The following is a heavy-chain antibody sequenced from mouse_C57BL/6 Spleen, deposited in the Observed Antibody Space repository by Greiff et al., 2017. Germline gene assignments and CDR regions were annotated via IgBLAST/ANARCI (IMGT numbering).Heavy chain of an antibody. V-gene: IGHV5-17*01. D-gene: IGHD1-1*01. CDR3: ARGEDYGSMDY. CDR1: GFTFSDYG. Sequence: EVKLQESGGGLVKPGGSLKLSCAASGFTFSDYGMHWVRQAPEKGLEWVAYISSGSSTIYYADTVKGRFTISRDNAKNTLFLQMTSLRSEDTAMYYCARGEDYGSMDYWGQGTSVTVSS. J-gene: IGHJ4*01. CDR2: ISSGSSTI.